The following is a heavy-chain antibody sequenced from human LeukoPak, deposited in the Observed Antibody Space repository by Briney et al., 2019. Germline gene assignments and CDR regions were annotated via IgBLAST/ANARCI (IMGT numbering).Heavy chain of an antibody. J-gene: IGHJ2*01. CDR3: AGEYCSSTSCYTSYWYFDL. CDR1: GGSISSGDYY. V-gene: IGHV4-30-4*08. Sequence: NPSQTLSLTCTVSGGSISSGDYYWSWIRQPPGKGLEWIGYIYYSGSTYYNPSLKSRVTISVDTSKNQFSLKLSSVTAADTAVYYCAGEYCSSTSCYTSYWYFDLWGRGTLVTVSS. CDR2: IYYSGST. D-gene: IGHD2-2*02.